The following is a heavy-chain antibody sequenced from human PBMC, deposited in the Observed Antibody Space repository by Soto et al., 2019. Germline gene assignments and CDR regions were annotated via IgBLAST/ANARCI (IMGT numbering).Heavy chain of an antibody. D-gene: IGHD3-10*01. CDR1: GFNFSSYW. J-gene: IGHJ4*02. CDR3: ASDSGKKRGMNV. CDR2: INSDGSST. Sequence: EVQLVESGGGLVQPGGSLRLSCAASGFNFSSYWMHWVRQAPGKGLVWVSRINSDGSSTAYADSVKGRFTISRDNAKNTLYVQMNSLRAEDTAVYYCASDSGKKRGMNVGGQETLVTVSS. V-gene: IGHV3-74*01.